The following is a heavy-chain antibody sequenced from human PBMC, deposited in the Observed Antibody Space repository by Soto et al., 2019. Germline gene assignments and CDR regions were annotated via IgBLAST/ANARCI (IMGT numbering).Heavy chain of an antibody. Sequence: PGGSLRLSCAASGFTFSSYAMSWVRQAPGKGLEWVSAISGSGGSTYYADSVKGRFTISRDNSKNTLYLQMNSLRAEDTAVYYCAKQIPHFDWFQHYPTNYFDYWGQGTLVTVSS. D-gene: IGHD3-9*01. V-gene: IGHV3-23*01. CDR1: GFTFSSYA. J-gene: IGHJ4*02. CDR3: AKQIPHFDWFQHYPTNYFDY. CDR2: ISGSGGST.